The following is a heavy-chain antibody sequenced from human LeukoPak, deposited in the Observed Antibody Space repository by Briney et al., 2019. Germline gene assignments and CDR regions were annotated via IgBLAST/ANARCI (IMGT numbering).Heavy chain of an antibody. CDR3: ARTLSDSSPVAT. J-gene: IGHJ4*02. D-gene: IGHD3-22*01. Sequence: SETLSLTCSVSGYFLSSGFYWGWIRQPPGKGLEWIASVYHSGTTIYNPSLKSRVPMSMDTSMNHYSLKLRSVTAADTAVYYCARTLSDSSPVATWGQGTLVTVSS. CDR1: GYFLSSGFY. CDR2: VYHSGTT. V-gene: IGHV4-38-2*02.